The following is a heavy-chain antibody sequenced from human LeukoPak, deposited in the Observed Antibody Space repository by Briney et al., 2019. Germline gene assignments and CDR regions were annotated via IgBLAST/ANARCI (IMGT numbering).Heavy chain of an antibody. J-gene: IGHJ4*02. CDR3: ARDVPNNWGLGY. CDR1: GFTLSSYS. D-gene: IGHD7-27*01. Sequence: TGGALRLSFGAPGFTLSSYSMNWGRQAPGEGVEWGSSISSSSSYIYYADSVKGRFTISRDNAKNSLYLQMNSLRAEDTAVYYCARDVPNNWGLGYWGQGTLVTVSS. CDR2: ISSSSSYI. V-gene: IGHV3-21*01.